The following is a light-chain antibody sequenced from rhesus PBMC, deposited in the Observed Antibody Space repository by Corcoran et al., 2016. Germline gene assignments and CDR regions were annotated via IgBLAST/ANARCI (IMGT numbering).Light chain of an antibody. CDR2: DAS. J-gene: IGKJ3*01. CDR3: QQYDSAPFT. Sequence: DIQMTQSPSSLSASVGDRVTITCRASQGLSSYLAWYQQKPGKDPKPLIYDASNLESGVPPRFSGSGSGTAFTLTINILQPEDLATYYCQQYDSAPFTFGPGTKLDIK. V-gene: IGKV1-37*01. CDR1: QGLSSY.